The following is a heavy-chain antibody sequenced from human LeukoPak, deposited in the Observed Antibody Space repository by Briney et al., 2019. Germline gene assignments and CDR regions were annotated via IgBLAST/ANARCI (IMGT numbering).Heavy chain of an antibody. CDR3: ARVGSGRYFLDALDI. D-gene: IGHD1-26*01. CDR2: IWSDGNIK. J-gene: IGHJ3*02. CDR1: GFIFKNYG. V-gene: IGHV3-33*01. Sequence: GRSLRLSCTASGFIFKNYGMHWVRQTPGKGLEWLAVIWSDGNIKYYADSVKGRFSISRDNFKNLLYLQMSGLRAEDTAVYYCARVGSGRYFLDALDIWGQGTMVTVSS.